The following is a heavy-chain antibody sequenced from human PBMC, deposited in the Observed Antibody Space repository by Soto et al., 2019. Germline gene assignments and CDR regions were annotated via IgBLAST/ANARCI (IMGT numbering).Heavy chain of an antibody. CDR3: ARPRVTTGENWFDL. V-gene: IGHV1-3*01. CDR2: INAGNGNT. CDR1: GYTFTIYA. Sequence: QVQLVQSGAEVKKSGASVKVSCKASGYTFTIYAIHWVRQAPGQGLEWMGWINAGNGNTKSSQKFQGRLTITSDTSANTAYMELSSLRSEDTAVYYWARPRVTTGENWFDLWGQGTLVTVSS. J-gene: IGHJ5*02. D-gene: IGHD4-4*01.